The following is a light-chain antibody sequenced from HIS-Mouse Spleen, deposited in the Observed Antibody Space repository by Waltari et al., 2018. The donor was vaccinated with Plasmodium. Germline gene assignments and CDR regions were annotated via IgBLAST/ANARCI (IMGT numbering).Light chain of an antibody. CDR2: RAS. V-gene: IGKV3-15*01. J-gene: IGKJ2*01. CDR3: QQYNNWPPYT. Sequence: EIVMTQSPATLSVSPGERATISCRASQSVSSNLAWYQQKPGQAPRLLIYRASTRATGIPARFSGSGSGTEFTLTISSMQSEDFAVYYCQQYNNWPPYTFGQGTKLEIK. CDR1: QSVSSN.